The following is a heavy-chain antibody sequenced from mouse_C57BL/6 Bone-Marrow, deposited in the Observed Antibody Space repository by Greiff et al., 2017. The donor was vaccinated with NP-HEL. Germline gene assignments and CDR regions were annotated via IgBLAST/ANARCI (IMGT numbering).Heavy chain of an antibody. V-gene: IGHV1-69*01. CDR1: GYTFTSYW. CDR2: IDPSDSYT. J-gene: IGHJ4*01. D-gene: IGHD1-2*01. Sequence: QVQLQQPGAELVMPGASVKLSCKASGYTFTSYWMHWVKQRPGQGLEWIGEIDPSDSYTNYNQKFKGKSTLTVDKSSSTAYMQLSSLTSEDSAVYYCARDGDTTALAMDYWGQGTSVTVSS. CDR3: ARDGDTTALAMDY.